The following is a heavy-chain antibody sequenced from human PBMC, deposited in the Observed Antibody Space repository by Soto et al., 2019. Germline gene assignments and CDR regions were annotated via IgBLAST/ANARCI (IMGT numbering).Heavy chain of an antibody. CDR2: INSDGSST. J-gene: IGHJ4*02. CDR3: ARDDEGWSDCDIAY. Sequence: PGGSLRLSCAASGFTFSSYWMHWVRQAPGKGLVWVSHINSDGSSTTYADSVKGRFTISRDNAKNTLYLQMNSLRVEDTAVYYCARDDEGWSDCDIAYWGQGAMVTVSS. D-gene: IGHD2-15*01. V-gene: IGHV3-74*01. CDR1: GFTFSSYW.